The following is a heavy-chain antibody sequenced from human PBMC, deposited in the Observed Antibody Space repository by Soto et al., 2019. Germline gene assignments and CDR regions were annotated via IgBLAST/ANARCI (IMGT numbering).Heavy chain of an antibody. CDR3: ATPNTVAGNYYYYYGMDV. V-gene: IGHV1-69*13. D-gene: IGHD6-19*01. J-gene: IGHJ6*02. Sequence: ASVKVSCKASGGTFSSYAISWVRQAPGQGLEWMGGIIPIFGTANYAQKFQGRVTITADESTSTAYMELSSLRSEDTAVYYCATPNTVAGNYYYYYGMDVWGQGTTVTVSS. CDR2: IIPIFGTA. CDR1: GGTFSSYA.